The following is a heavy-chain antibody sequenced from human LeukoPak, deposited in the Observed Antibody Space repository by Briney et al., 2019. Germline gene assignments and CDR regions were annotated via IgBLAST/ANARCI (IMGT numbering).Heavy chain of an antibody. D-gene: IGHD2-2*01. CDR2: IYYSGST. CDR3: ASSPEGGYCSSTSCYGAFDI. V-gene: IGHV4-39*01. CDR1: GGSISGSSYY. J-gene: IGHJ3*02. Sequence: SETLSLTCTVSGGSISGSSYYWGWIRQPPGKGLEWIGRIYYSGSTYYNPSLKSRVTISVDTSKNQFSLKLSSVTAADTAVYYCASSPEGGYCSSTSCYGAFDIWGQGTMVTVSS.